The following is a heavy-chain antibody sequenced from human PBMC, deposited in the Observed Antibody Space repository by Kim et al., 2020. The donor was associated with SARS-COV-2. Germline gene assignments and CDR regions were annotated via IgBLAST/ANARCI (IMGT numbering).Heavy chain of an antibody. CDR3: AKDNPYGGREKAYDY. V-gene: IGHV3-23*01. CDR1: GFTFSSYA. D-gene: IGHD4-17*01. Sequence: GGSLRLSCAASGFTFSSYAMSWVRQAPGKGLEWVSSISTSGGGTYYADSVKGRFTISRDNSKNTLYLQMHSLRAEDAAVYFCAKDNPYGGREKAYDYWGQGTLVTVSS. CDR2: ISTSGGGT. J-gene: IGHJ4*02.